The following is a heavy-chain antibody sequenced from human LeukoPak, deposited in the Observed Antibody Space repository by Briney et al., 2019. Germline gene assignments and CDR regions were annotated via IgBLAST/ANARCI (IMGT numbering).Heavy chain of an antibody. CDR2: IKPNSGGT. CDR1: GYTFTAYY. D-gene: IGHD3-16*01. Sequence: ASMKVSCKTSGYTFTAYYIHWVRQAPGQGLEWMGWIKPNSGGTNYAQNFQGRVTMTRDTSFTTVYMELSRLTSDDTAIYYCARGSWGDFWGQGTLVTVSS. J-gene: IGHJ4*02. V-gene: IGHV1-2*02. CDR3: ARGSWGDF.